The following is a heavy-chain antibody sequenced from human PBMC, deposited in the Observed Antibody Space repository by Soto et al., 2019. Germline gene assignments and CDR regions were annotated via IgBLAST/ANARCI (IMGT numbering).Heavy chain of an antibody. CDR2: IPNTENKK. D-gene: IGHD6-13*01. CDR1: GFTFSSYG. J-gene: IGHJ3*02. Sequence: EESGGGVVQPGTSLRLSCVASGFTFSSYGMHWVRQAPGKGLEWVAVIPNTENKKYYADSVKGRFTISRDNSQSTLFLQMDSLMSEDTAMYYCARTAGGRVRGALDIWGQGTMVTVS. V-gene: IGHV3-30-3*01. CDR3: ARTAGGRVRGALDI.